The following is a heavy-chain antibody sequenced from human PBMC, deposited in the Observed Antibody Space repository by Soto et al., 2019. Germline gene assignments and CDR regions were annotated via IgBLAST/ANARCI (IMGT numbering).Heavy chain of an antibody. V-gene: IGHV1-3*05. D-gene: IGHD6-13*01. J-gene: IGHJ4*02. CDR1: GYTFTSYA. Sequence: QVQLVQSGAEEKKPGASVKVSCKASGYTFTSYAMHWVRQAPGQRLEWMGWINAGNGNTKYSQKFQGRVTITRDTSASTADMELSSLRSEDTAVYYCARGIAPYDFDYWGQGTLVTVSS. CDR3: ARGIAPYDFDY. CDR2: INAGNGNT.